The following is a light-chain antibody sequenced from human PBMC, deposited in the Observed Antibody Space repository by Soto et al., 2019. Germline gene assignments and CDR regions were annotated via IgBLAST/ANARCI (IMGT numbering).Light chain of an antibody. J-gene: IGLJ3*02. CDR3: TSYTSSSSWV. Sequence: QSALTQPASVSGSPGQAITIACTGTSSDVGAYNYVSWYQQHPDKAPKLMIYEVSKRPSGLSNRFSGSKSGNTASLTISGLQAEDEADYYCTSYTSSSSWVFGGGTKLTV. CDR1: SSDVGAYNY. V-gene: IGLV2-14*01. CDR2: EVS.